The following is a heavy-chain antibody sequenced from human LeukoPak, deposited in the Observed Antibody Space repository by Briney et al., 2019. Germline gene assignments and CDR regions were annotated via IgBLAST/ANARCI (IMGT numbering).Heavy chain of an antibody. D-gene: IGHD3-9*01. Sequence: ASVKVSCKVSGYTPTELSMHWVRQGPGKGLEWMGGFDPEDAETIYAQKFQGRVTLTEDTSTDTAYMELSSLRSEDTAVYYCAIEGSKSRYFDWLQTWGRGTLVTVSS. CDR2: FDPEDAET. CDR1: GYTPTELS. J-gene: IGHJ5*02. CDR3: AIEGSKSRYFDWLQT. V-gene: IGHV1-24*01.